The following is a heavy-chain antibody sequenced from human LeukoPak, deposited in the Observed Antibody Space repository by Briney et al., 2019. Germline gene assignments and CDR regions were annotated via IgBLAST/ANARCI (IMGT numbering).Heavy chain of an antibody. CDR2: INPNSGGT. CDR1: GYTVTGYY. V-gene: IGHV1-2*02. CDR3: ARDKTYYYDSSGYVGLCY. Sequence: ASVKVSCKASGYTVTGYYMHWVRQAPGQGLEWMGWINPNSGGTNYAQKFQGRVTMTRDTSISTAYMELSRLRSDDTAVYYCARDKTYYYDSSGYVGLCYWGQGTLVTVSS. D-gene: IGHD3-22*01. J-gene: IGHJ4*02.